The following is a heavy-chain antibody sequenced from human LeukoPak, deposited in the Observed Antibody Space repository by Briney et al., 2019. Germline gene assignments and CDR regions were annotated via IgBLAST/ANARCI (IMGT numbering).Heavy chain of an antibody. CDR1: GYTVTSYG. V-gene: IGHV1-18*01. CDR3: ARNGSGWYFLDY. Sequence: ASVKVSCKATGYTVTSYGISWDRQAHGQGPELMGWISAYNGYTNYAQKFQGRVTMTTDTSTNTAYMELRSLRSDDTAVYYCARNGSGWYFLDYWGQGTLVTVSS. CDR2: ISAYNGYT. D-gene: IGHD6-19*01. J-gene: IGHJ4*02.